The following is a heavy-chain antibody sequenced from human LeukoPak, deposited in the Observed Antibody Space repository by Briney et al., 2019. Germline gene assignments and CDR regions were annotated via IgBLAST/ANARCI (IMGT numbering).Heavy chain of an antibody. J-gene: IGHJ3*02. Sequence: GSLRLSCAVSGFTFSSYWMSWVRQAPGKGLEWVASIKQDGSEIQYVDSVKGRFTTSRDNAKNLLYLQMNSLRVEDTAVYYCARVAVAATGAFDILGQGTMVTVSS. D-gene: IGHD6-19*01. CDR2: IKQDGSEI. CDR1: GFTFSSYW. CDR3: ARVAVAATGAFDI. V-gene: IGHV3-7*04.